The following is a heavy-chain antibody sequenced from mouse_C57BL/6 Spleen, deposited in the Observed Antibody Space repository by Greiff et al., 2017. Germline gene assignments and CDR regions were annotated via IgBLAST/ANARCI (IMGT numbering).Heavy chain of an antibody. V-gene: IGHV1-80*01. Sequence: VQLQQSGAELAKPGASVKISCKASGYAFSSYWMNWVKQRPGQGLEWIGQIYPGDGDTNYNGKFKGKATLTADKSSSTAYMQLSSLTSEDSAVYFCARGGYWYFDVWGTGTTVTVSS. CDR3: ARGGYWYFDV. CDR2: IYPGDGDT. CDR1: GYAFSSYW. J-gene: IGHJ1*03.